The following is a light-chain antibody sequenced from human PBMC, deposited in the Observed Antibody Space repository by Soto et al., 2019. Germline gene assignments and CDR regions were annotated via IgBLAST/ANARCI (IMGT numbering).Light chain of an antibody. Sequence: DIVMTQSPDSLAVSLGERATINCKSSQSLLYGSNTKNDLAWYQQKPGQPPKLLIYWAYIRESGVPDRFSGSGSGTDFTLTISSLQAEDVAVYYCQQYYSIPFTFGPGTKVEIK. V-gene: IGKV4-1*01. CDR3: QQYYSIPFT. J-gene: IGKJ3*01. CDR1: QSLLYGSNTKND. CDR2: WAY.